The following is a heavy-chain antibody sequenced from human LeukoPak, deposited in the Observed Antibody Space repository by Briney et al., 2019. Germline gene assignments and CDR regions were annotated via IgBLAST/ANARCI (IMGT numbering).Heavy chain of an antibody. V-gene: IGHV4-59*01. CDR3: ASGDPGGPNDY. Sequence: SETLSLTCTVSGGSMSSYYWTWIRQPPGKGLEWIGYIHYRGSTIYNPSLKSRVTISVDTSKNQFSLRLSSVTAADTAVYYCASGDPGGPNDYWGRGTLVTVSS. D-gene: IGHD1-14*01. CDR2: IHYRGST. J-gene: IGHJ4*02. CDR1: GGSMSSYY.